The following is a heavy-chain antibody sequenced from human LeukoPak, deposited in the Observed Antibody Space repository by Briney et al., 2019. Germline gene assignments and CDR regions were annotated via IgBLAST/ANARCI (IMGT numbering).Heavy chain of an antibody. V-gene: IGHV3-33*01. CDR3: ATGYCSTTTCYRSRFDY. CDR2: IWYDGSKN. Sequence: GGSLRLSCAASGFTFSTYGMHWVRQAPGKGLEWVAIIWYDGSKNYYADSVKGRFTISRDNSKNTLYLQMNNLRAEDTAVYYCATGYCSTTTCYRSRFDYWGQGTPVTVSS. J-gene: IGHJ4*02. CDR1: GFTFSTYG. D-gene: IGHD2-2*01.